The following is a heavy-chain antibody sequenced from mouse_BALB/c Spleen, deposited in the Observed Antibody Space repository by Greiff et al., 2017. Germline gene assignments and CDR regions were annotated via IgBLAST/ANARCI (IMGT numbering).Heavy chain of an antibody. D-gene: IGHD4-1*01. Sequence: EVQVVESGGGLVQPGGSRKLSCAASGFTFSSFGMHWVRQAPEKGLEWVAYISSGSSTIYYADTVKGRFTISRDNPKNTLFLQMTSLRSEDTAMYYCARWGTGTGVFDYWGQGTTLTVSS. V-gene: IGHV5-17*02. CDR1: GFTFSSFG. CDR3: ARWGTGTGVFDY. J-gene: IGHJ2*01. CDR2: ISSGSSTI.